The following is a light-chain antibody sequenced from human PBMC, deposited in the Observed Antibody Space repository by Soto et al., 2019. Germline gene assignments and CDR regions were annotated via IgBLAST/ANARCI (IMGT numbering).Light chain of an antibody. CDR3: QQFNSYPPT. J-gene: IGKJ4*01. Sequence: AIQLTQSPSSLSASVGDRVTITCRASQGISSALAWYQQKPGKAHKLLIYDASSLESGVQSRFSGSGSGTNFTLTISSLQPEDFATYYCQQFNSYPPTFGGGTKVDIK. CDR1: QGISSA. V-gene: IGKV1-13*02. CDR2: DAS.